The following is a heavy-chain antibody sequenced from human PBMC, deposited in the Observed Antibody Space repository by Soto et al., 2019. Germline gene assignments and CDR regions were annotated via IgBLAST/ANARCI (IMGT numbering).Heavy chain of an antibody. CDR3: AKDIGDGMDV. V-gene: IGHV3-9*01. CDR2: ISWNSGSI. CDR1: GFTFDDYA. Sequence: EVQLVESGGGLVQPGRSLRLSCAASGFTFDDYAMHWVRQAPGKGLEWVSGISWNSGSIGYADSVKGRFTISRGNAKNSLYLQMNSLGAEDTALYYCAKDIGDGMDVWGQGTTVTVSS. J-gene: IGHJ6*02. D-gene: IGHD3-10*01.